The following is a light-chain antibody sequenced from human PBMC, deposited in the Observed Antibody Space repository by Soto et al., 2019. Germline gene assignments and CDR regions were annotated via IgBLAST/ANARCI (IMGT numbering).Light chain of an antibody. Sequence: DIQMTQSPSTLSASVGDRVTITCRASQSISRWLAWHQQKPGKVPKLLIYKASNLESGVPSRFSGSGSGTEFSLTISSLQPDDFATYYCQEFNTWTFGQGTKVEIK. CDR2: KAS. J-gene: IGKJ1*01. CDR1: QSISRW. CDR3: QEFNTWT. V-gene: IGKV1-5*03.